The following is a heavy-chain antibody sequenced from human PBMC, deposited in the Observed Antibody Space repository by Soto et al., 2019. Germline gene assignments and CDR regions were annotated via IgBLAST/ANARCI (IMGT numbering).Heavy chain of an antibody. CDR3: TCGVGRELHSS. D-gene: IGHD1-26*01. CDR2: IYSSGSA. Sequence: KGLEWIGCIYSSGSANYNPSLKSRVAISIDTSTTQFSLNLPSVTAAYTAVYYCTCGVGRELHSSWGQG. V-gene: IGHV4-59*01. J-gene: IGHJ4*02.